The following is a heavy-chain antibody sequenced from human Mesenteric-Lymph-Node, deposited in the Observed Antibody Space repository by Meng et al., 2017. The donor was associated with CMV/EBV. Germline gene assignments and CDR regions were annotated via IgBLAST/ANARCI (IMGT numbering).Heavy chain of an antibody. CDR2: ISSGSSNV. CDR3: ARRLGDWFDP. Sequence: LSCAASGFTVSSYSMNWVRQAPGKGLEWASSISSGSSNVYYADSVKGRFTISRDNARGSLYLQMNSLRADDTAVYYCARRLGDWFDPWGQGTLVTVSS. J-gene: IGHJ5*02. CDR1: GFTVSSYS. V-gene: IGHV3-21*01. D-gene: IGHD3-16*01.